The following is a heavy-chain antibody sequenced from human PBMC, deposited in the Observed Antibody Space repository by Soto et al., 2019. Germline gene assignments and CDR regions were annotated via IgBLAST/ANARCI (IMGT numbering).Heavy chain of an antibody. J-gene: IGHJ4*02. V-gene: IGHV3-23*01. CDR3: AKTSRGWDRCFDH. CDR2: ISGSGGST. Sequence: EVQLLESGGGLVQPGGSLRLSCAASGFTFSSYAMSWVRQAPGKGLEWVSAISGSGGSTYYADSVKGRFTISRDNSKNTLYLQINSLRAEDTAVYYCAKTSRGWDRCFDHWGQGTLVTVSS. D-gene: IGHD1-26*01. CDR1: GFTFSSYA.